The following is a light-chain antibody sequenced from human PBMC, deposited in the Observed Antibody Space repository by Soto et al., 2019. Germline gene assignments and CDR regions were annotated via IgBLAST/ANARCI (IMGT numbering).Light chain of an antibody. V-gene: IGLV2-14*03. J-gene: IGLJ1*01. CDR2: NVY. Sequence: QSALTQPASVSGSPGQSITIFCTGTSSDIGIYNFVSWYQQHPGKAPKLMIYNVYSRPSGVSARFSGSKSGDTASLTISGLQAEDEADYYCSSFTNTITRYAFGTGTKVTVL. CDR1: SSDIGIYNF. CDR3: SSFTNTITRYA.